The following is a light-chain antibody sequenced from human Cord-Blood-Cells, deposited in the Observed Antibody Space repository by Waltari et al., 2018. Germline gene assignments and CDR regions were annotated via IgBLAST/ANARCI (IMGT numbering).Light chain of an antibody. CDR1: SSDVGSYNL. CDR2: EGS. CDR3: CSYAGSSTFYV. V-gene: IGLV2-23*01. J-gene: IGLJ1*01. Sequence: QSALTQPASVSGSPGQSITISCTGTSSDVGSYNLVSWYQQHPGKAPKLMIYEGSKRPSGVSNRFSGSKSGNTASPTISGLQAEDEVDYYCCSYAGSSTFYVFGTGTKVTVL.